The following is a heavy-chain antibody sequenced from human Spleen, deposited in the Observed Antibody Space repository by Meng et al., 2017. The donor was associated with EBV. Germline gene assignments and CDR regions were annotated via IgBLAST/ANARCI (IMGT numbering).Heavy chain of an antibody. D-gene: IGHD1-1*01. J-gene: IGHJ4*02. Sequence: QVQLVESGGGLVKPGESLRLYCAASGFTFSDYYMSWIRQAPGKGLEWVSFISSGSTTIYYADSVKGRFTISRDNAKKSLYLQMNSLRAEDTAVYYCATVRDPTYYFDFWGQGTLVTVSS. CDR2: ISSGSTTI. CDR3: ATVRDPTYYFDF. V-gene: IGHV3-11*01. CDR1: GFTFSDYY.